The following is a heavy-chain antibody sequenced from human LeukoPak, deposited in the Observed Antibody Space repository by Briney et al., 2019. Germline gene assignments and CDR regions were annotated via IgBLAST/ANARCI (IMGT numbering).Heavy chain of an antibody. J-gene: IGHJ4*02. CDR1: GFTFSDYY. CDR3: ARDRGRVAGEYFDY. CDR2: ISSSSSDT. D-gene: IGHD6-19*01. V-gene: IGHV3-11*06. Sequence: GGSLRLSCAASGFTFSDYYMSWIRQAPGKGLEWVSYISSSSSDTNYADSVKGRFTISRDNAKNSLYLQMNSLRVEDTAVYYCARDRGRVAGEYFDYWGQGTLVTVSS.